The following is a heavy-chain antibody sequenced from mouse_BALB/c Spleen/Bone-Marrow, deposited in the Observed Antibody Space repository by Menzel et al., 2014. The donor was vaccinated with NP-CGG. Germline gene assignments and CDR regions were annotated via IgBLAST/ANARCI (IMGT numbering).Heavy chain of an antibody. CDR3: ARLGYCGHFAY. CDR1: GFDFSRYW. Sequence: EVKLLESGGGLVQPGGSLILSCAASGFDFSRYWMSWARQAPGKGQEWIGEINPGSSTINYTPSLKDKFIISRDNAKXTLYLQINKVRSEDTARYYSARLGYCGHFAYWGQGTTLTVSS. CDR2: INPGSSTI. J-gene: IGHJ2*01. V-gene: IGHV4-2*02.